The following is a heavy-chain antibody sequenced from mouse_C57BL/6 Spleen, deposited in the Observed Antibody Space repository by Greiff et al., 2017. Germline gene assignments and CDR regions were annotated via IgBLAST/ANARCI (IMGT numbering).Heavy chain of an antibody. Sequence: QVQLQPSGAELVRPGTSVKMSCKASGYTFTNYWIGWAKQRPGHGLEWIGDIYPGGGYTNYNEKFKGKATLTADKSSSTAYMQFSSLTSEDAAIYYCARYYDGPDYWGQGTTLTVSA. CDR3: ARYYDGPDY. CDR1: GYTFTNYW. D-gene: IGHD1-1*01. J-gene: IGHJ2*01. CDR2: IYPGGGYT. V-gene: IGHV1-63*01.